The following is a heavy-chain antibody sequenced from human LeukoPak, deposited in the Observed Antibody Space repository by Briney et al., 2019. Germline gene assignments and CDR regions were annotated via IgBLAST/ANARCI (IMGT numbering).Heavy chain of an antibody. CDR2: IESDGRTT. CDR1: GFAFSNYW. Sequence: GGSLRLSCGVSGFAFSNYWMHWVRQASGKGLVWVSRIESDGRTTDYADSVKGRFTISRDNAESTLSLQMNGLRAEDTAVYYCVRSARHSSSGWWAFDNWGQGTLVTVSS. J-gene: IGHJ4*02. D-gene: IGHD6-19*01. V-gene: IGHV3-74*01. CDR3: VRSARHSSSGWWAFDN.